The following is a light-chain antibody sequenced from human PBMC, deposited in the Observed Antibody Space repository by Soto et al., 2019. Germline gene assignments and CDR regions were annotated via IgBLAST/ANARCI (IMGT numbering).Light chain of an antibody. V-gene: IGLV2-11*01. J-gene: IGLJ1*01. CDR1: SSDVGGYNY. Sequence: QSALTQPRSVSGSPGQSVTISCTGTSSDVGGYNYVSWYRQHPGKAPKLMIYDVSKRPSGVPDRFSGSNSGNTASLTISGLQAEDEADYYCCSYAGSYTFGVFGTGTKLTVL. CDR2: DVS. CDR3: CSYAGSYTFGV.